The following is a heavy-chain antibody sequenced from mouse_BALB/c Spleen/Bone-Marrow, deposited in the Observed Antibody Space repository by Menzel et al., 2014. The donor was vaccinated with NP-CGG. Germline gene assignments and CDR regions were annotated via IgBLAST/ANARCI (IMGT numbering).Heavy chain of an antibody. V-gene: IGHV1-14*01. CDR2: INPYHDDT. CDR3: ARGGITNYYGLDY. D-gene: IGHD2-4*01. J-gene: IGHJ4*01. Sequence: VQLQQSGPELVKPGASVMMSCKASGYTFTSYVIHWVKQKPGQGLEWIAYINPYHDDTKYNEKLKGKATLTSDKSSSTASMEFSSLTSEDSAVFYCARGGITNYYGLDYWGQGTSVTVSS. CDR1: GYTFTSYV.